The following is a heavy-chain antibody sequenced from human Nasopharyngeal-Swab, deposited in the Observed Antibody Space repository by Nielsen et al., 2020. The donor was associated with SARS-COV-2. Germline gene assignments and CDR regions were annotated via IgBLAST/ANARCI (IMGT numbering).Heavy chain of an antibody. D-gene: IGHD3-16*02. CDR3: AREAYDYVWGSYRYTTHAAFDI. Sequence: SVKVSCKASGFTFTSSAVQWVRQARGQRLEWIGWIVVGSGNTNYAQKFQERVTITRDMSTSTAYMELSSLRSEDTAVYYCAREAYDYVWGSYRYTTHAAFDIWGQGTMVTVSS. V-gene: IGHV1-58*01. CDR2: IVVGSGNT. CDR1: GFTFTSSA. J-gene: IGHJ3*02.